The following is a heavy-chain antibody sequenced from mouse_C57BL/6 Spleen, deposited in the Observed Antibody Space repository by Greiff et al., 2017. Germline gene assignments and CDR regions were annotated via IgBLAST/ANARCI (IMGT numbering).Heavy chain of an antibody. CDR2: ISSGGSYT. Sequence: EVKLQESGGDLVKPGGSLKLSCAASGFTFSSYGMSWVRQTPDKRLEWVATISSGGSYTYYPDSVKGRFTISRDNAKNTVYLQMSSLKSEDTAMYDCARHHITTVVGDYFEYWGQGTTLTVYS. D-gene: IGHD1-1*01. CDR3: ARHHITTVVGDYFEY. J-gene: IGHJ2*01. V-gene: IGHV5-6*01. CDR1: GFTFSSYG.